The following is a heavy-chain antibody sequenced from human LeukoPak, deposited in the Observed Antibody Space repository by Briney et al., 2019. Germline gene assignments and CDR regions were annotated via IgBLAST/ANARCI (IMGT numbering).Heavy chain of an antibody. J-gene: IGHJ5*02. V-gene: IGHV1-2*02. CDR3: SKEGSSGT. CDR2: INPNSGGT. Sequence: GASVTVSCKASGYTFTDNYMHWVRQAPGQGLEWMGWINPNSGGTNYAQTSQGRVTMTRDTSISTAYMEMSRLRSDDTAVYYCSKEGSSGTWGQGTLVTVSS. CDR1: GYTFTDNY. D-gene: IGHD6-19*01.